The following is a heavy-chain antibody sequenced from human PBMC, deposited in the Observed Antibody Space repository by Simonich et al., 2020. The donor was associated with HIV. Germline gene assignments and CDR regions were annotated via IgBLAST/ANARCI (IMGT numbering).Heavy chain of an antibody. D-gene: IGHD3-22*01. CDR2: IYHNGST. CDR3: ARDYYDSSGDNHFDP. J-gene: IGHJ5*02. Sequence: QVQLQESGPGLVKPSETLSLTCAVPGYSISSGYYWGWIRQPPGKGLEWIGSIYHNGSTYHNPSLKSRVTISVDTSKNQFSLKLSSVTAADTAVYYCARDYYDSSGDNHFDPWGQGTLVTVSS. V-gene: IGHV4-38-2*02. CDR1: GYSISSGYY.